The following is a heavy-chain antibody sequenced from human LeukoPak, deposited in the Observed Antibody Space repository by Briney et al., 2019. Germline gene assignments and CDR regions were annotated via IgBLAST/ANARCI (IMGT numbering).Heavy chain of an antibody. J-gene: IGHJ4*02. D-gene: IGHD1-26*01. CDR2: IDWDTDK. CDR3: ARMGCGSYPNYFDY. V-gene: IGHV2-70*11. CDR1: GFSLTTSGVC. Sequence: SGPTLVKPTQTLTPTCTFSGFSLTTSGVCVNWIRQPPGKALEWLARIDWDTDKYYSTSLKTRLTISKDTSKNQVVLTMTNMDPVDTASYFCARMGCGSYPNYFDYWGQGILVTVSS.